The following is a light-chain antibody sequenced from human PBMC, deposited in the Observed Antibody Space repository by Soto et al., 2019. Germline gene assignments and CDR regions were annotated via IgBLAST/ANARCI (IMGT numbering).Light chain of an antibody. Sequence: EIVMTQSPATLSVSPGERATLSCRASQSVSSNLAWYQQKPGQAPRLLIYGASTRATGIPARFSGSGSGTEFTLTISGLQSEDFAVYYCQQYGSSGTFGQGTKVDIK. CDR2: GAS. CDR1: QSVSSN. V-gene: IGKV3-15*01. CDR3: QQYGSSGT. J-gene: IGKJ1*01.